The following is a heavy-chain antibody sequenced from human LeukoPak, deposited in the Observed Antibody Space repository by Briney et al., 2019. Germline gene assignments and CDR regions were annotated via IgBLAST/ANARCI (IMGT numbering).Heavy chain of an antibody. CDR1: GFTVSSNY. Sequence: PGGSLRLSCAASGFTVSSNYMSWVRQAPGKGLEWVSVIYSGGSTYYADSVKGRFTISRDNSKNTLYLQMTGLRAEDTAVYYCARASLLWCGELRWGQGTLVTVSS. D-gene: IGHD3-10*01. CDR2: IYSGGST. CDR3: ARASLLWCGELR. V-gene: IGHV3-53*01. J-gene: IGHJ4*02.